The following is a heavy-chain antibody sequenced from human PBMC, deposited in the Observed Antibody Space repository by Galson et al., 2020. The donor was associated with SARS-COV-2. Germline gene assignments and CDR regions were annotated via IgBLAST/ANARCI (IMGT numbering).Heavy chain of an antibody. J-gene: IGHJ4*02. V-gene: IGHV4-39*01. CDR1: GGSISSSSYY. Sequence: SETLSLTCTVSGGSISSSSYYWGWIRQPPGKGLEWIGSIYYSGSTYYNPSLKSRVTISVDTSKNQFSLKLSSVTAADTAVYYCARHAMTTVVTHFDYWGQGTLVTVSS. D-gene: IGHD4-17*01. CDR3: ARHAMTTVVTHFDY. CDR2: IYYSGST.